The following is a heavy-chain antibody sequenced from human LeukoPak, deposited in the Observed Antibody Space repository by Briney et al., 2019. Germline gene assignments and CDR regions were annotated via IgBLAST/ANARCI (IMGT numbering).Heavy chain of an antibody. D-gene: IGHD1-14*01. CDR2: LSPSTTHK. Sequence: GGSLRLSCAASGFTFSDHYMTWLRQAPGKGLDWVSYLSPSTTHKNYADSVKGRFTISRDNAKNSLYLQLNNLRAEDTAVYYCAREIRTGSGAAFDIWGQGTMVTVSS. CDR3: AREIRTGSGAAFDI. V-gene: IGHV3-11*06. CDR1: GFTFSDHY. J-gene: IGHJ3*02.